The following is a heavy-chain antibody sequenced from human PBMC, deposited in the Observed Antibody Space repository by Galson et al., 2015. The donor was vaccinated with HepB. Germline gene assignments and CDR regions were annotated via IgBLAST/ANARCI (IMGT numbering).Heavy chain of an antibody. Sequence: SLRLSCAASGFIFSTYTMHWVRQAPGKGLEWVAVISYDGTNKHYADSVKGRFTISRDNSKNTLYLQMNSLRPEDTAVYYCARVHRSGKDYFDYWGQGALSPSPQ. CDR3: ARVHRSGKDYFDY. CDR1: GFIFSTYT. D-gene: IGHD6-19*01. CDR2: ISYDGTNK. V-gene: IGHV3-30*04. J-gene: IGHJ4*02.